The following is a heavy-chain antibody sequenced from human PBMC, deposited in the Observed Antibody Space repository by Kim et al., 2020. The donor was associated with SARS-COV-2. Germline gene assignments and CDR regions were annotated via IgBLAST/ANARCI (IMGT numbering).Heavy chain of an antibody. V-gene: IGHV3-33*06. CDR2: IWYDGSNK. CDR1: GFTFSSYG. Sequence: GGSLRLSCAASGFTFSSYGMHWVRQAPGKGLEWVAVIWYDGSNKYYADSVKGRFTISRDNSKNTLYLQMNSLRAEDTAVYYCAKDQGVRGVIMSLDYWGQGTLVTVSS. CDR3: AKDQGVRGVIMSLDY. J-gene: IGHJ4*02. D-gene: IGHD3-10*01.